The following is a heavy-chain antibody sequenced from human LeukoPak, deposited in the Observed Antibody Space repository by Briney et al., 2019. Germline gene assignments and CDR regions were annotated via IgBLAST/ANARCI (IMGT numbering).Heavy chain of an antibody. J-gene: IGHJ6*03. CDR3: ARVLVAGVRGSYMDV. Sequence: ASVKVSCKASGYTFTSYGISWVRQAPGQGLEWMGWISAYNGNTNYAQKLQGRVTMTTDTSTSTAYMELRSLRSDDTAVYYCARVLVAGVRGSYMDVWGKGTTVTISS. CDR1: GYTFTSYG. CDR2: ISAYNGNT. D-gene: IGHD2-2*01. V-gene: IGHV1-18*01.